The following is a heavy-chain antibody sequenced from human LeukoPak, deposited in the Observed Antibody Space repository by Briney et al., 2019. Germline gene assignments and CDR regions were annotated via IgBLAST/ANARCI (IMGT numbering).Heavy chain of an antibody. Sequence: AASVKVSCNASGYTFTSYDINWVRQATGQGLERMGWMNPNSGNTGYAQKFQGRVTMTSNTSISTAYMELSSLRSEDTAVYYCARAGIKTGGFDYRGQGTLVTVSS. V-gene: IGHV1-8*01. CDR2: MNPNSGNT. CDR1: GYTFTSYD. D-gene: IGHD7-27*01. CDR3: ARAGIKTGGFDY. J-gene: IGHJ4*02.